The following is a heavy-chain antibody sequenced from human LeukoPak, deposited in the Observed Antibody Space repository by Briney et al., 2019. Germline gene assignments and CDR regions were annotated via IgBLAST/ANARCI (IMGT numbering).Heavy chain of an antibody. Sequence: SETLSLTCTVSGGSISSSSYYWGWIRQPPGKGLEWIGSIYYSGSTYYNPSLKSRVTISVDTSKNQFSLKLSSVTAADTAVYYCARHLGVWIRGPIGWFDPWGQGTLVTVSS. V-gene: IGHV4-39*01. CDR2: IYYSGST. D-gene: IGHD3-10*01. CDR1: GGSISSSSYY. J-gene: IGHJ5*02. CDR3: ARHLGVWIRGPIGWFDP.